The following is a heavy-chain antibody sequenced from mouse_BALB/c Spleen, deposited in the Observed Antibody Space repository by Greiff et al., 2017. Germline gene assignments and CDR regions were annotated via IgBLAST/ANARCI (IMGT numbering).Heavy chain of an antibody. CDR3: ARRNYGGAMDY. D-gene: IGHD2-1*01. V-gene: IGHV4-2*02. CDR2: INPGSSTI. CDR1: GFDFSRYW. J-gene: IGHJ4*01. Sequence: EVQLQESGGGLVQPGGSLNLSCAASGFDFSRYWMSWARQAPGKGQEWIGEINPGSSTINYTPSLKDKFIISRDNAKNTLYLQMSKVRSEDTALYYCARRNYGGAMDYWGQGTSVTVSS.